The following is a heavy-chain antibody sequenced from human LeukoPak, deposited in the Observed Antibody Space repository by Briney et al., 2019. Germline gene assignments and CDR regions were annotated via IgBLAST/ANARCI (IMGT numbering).Heavy chain of an antibody. D-gene: IGHD6-13*01. CDR2: ISGSGGST. Sequence: GGSLRLSCAASGFTFSSYTMSWVRQAPGKGLEWVSAISGSGGSTYYADSVKGRFTISRDNSKNTLYLQMNSLRAEDTAVYYCARDPGWIAARGYWGQGTLVTVSS. V-gene: IGHV3-23*01. CDR1: GFTFSSYT. CDR3: ARDPGWIAARGY. J-gene: IGHJ4*02.